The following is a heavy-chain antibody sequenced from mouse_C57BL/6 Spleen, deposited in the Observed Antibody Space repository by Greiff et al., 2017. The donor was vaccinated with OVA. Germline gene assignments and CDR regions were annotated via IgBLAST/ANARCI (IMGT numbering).Heavy chain of an antibody. V-gene: IGHV1-82*01. CDR1: GYAFSSSW. J-gene: IGHJ3*01. D-gene: IGHD2-4*01. Sequence: QVQLQQSGPELVKPGASVKISCKASGYAFSSSWMNWVKQRPGKGLEWIGRIYPGDGDTNYNGKFKGKATLTADKSSSTAYMQLSSLTSEDSAVYFCARGYYDYDPWFADWGQGTLVTVSA. CDR2: IYPGDGDT. CDR3: ARGYYDYDPWFAD.